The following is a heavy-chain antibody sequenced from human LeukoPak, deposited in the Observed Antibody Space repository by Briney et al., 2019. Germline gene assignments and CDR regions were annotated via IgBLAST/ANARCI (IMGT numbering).Heavy chain of an antibody. CDR1: VGSIIGYY. J-gene: IGHJ4*02. D-gene: IGHD6-13*01. Sequence: SETLSLTCTVSVGSIIGYYWSWFRQPPGKGLEGIGCIYYSGNNNYNPSLKSRVTISVDTSKNQLSLKLRSVAAADTAVYYCARAGVAAAGPDYWGQGTLVTVSS. CDR3: ARAGVAAAGPDY. CDR2: IYYSGNN. V-gene: IGHV4-59*01.